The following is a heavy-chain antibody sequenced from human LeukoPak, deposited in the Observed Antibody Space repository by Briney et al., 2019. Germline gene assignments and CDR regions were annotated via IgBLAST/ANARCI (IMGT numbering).Heavy chain of an antibody. D-gene: IGHD5-18*01. Sequence: PSETLSLTCTVSGGSISSSSYYWGWIRQPPGKGLEWIGSIYYSGSTYYNPSLKSRVTISVDTSKNQFSLKLSSVTAADTAVYYCARGSTRGYSYGWGRGTLVTVSS. CDR2: IYYSGST. V-gene: IGHV4-39*07. J-gene: IGHJ2*01. CDR1: GGSISSSSYY. CDR3: ARGSTRGYSYG.